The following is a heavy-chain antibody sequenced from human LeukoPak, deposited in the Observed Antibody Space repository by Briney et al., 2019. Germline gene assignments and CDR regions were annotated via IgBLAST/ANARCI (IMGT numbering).Heavy chain of an antibody. V-gene: IGHV4-61*02. D-gene: IGHD1-26*01. CDR3: AREPGQYSGSYYDAFDI. CDR2: IYTSGST. J-gene: IGHJ3*02. Sequence: SQTLSLTCTVSGGSISSGSYYWSWIRQPAGKGLEWIGRIYTSGSTNYNPSLKSRVTISVDTFKNQFSLKLSSVTAADTAVYYCAREPGQYSGSYYDAFDIWGQGTMVTVSS. CDR1: GGSISSGSYY.